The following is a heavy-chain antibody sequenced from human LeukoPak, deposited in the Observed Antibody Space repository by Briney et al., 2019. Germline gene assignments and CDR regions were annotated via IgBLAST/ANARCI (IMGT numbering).Heavy chain of an antibody. D-gene: IGHD3-9*01. J-gene: IGHJ4*02. CDR1: GFPFSSSA. CDR2: ITDTGDST. V-gene: IGHV3-23*01. Sequence: GGSLRLSCTASGFPFSSSAMTWVRQAPGKGLEWVSTITDTGDSTHYADSVKGRFTFSRDNSKNTLYLQMNSLRAEDTAVYFCAKDYDMWTGSLDYWGQGTLVTVSS. CDR3: AKDYDMWTGSLDY.